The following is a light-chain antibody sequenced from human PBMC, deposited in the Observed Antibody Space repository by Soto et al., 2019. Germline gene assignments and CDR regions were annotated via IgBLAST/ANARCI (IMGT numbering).Light chain of an antibody. CDR2: DVN. Sequence: QSVLTQPRSVSGSPGQSVTISCTGTSSDVGGYNYVSWYQHHLGKAPTLILFDVNQRPSGVPHRFSGSKSGNTASLTISGLQSADEGDYYCVAWDDRLNGWVFGGGTKVTVL. CDR1: SSDVGGYNY. V-gene: IGLV2-11*01. J-gene: IGLJ3*02. CDR3: VAWDDRLNGWV.